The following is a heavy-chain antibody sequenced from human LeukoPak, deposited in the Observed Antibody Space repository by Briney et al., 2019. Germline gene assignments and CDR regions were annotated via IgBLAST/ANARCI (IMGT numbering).Heavy chain of an antibody. Sequence: ASVKVSCKASGYTFTSYGISWVRQAPGQGLEWMGWISAYNGNTNYAQKLQGRVTITTDKSTSTAYMELRSLRSDDTAVYYCARDGFYDSSGYYSYYFDYWGQGTLVTVSS. V-gene: IGHV1-18*01. CDR3: ARDGFYDSSGYYSYYFDY. CDR2: ISAYNGNT. J-gene: IGHJ4*02. D-gene: IGHD3-22*01. CDR1: GYTFTSYG.